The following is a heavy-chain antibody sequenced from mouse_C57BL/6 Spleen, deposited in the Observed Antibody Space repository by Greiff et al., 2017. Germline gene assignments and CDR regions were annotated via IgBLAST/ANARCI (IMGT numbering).Heavy chain of an antibody. J-gene: IGHJ3*01. CDR3: AACYGYLFAY. V-gene: IGHV1-50*01. D-gene: IGHD2-9*01. CDR2: IDPSDSYT. CDR1: GYTFTSYW. Sequence: QVQLQQPGAELVKPGASVKLSCKASGYTFTSYWMQWVKQRPGQGLEWIGEIDPSDSYTNYNQKFKGKATLTVDTSSSTAYMQLSSLTSEDSAVYYCAACYGYLFAYWGQGTLVTVSA.